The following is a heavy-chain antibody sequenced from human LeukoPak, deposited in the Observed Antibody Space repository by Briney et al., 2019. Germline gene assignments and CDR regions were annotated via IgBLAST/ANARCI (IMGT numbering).Heavy chain of an antibody. Sequence: SETLSLTCAVYGGSFSGYCWSWIRQPPGKGLEWIGEINHSGSTNYNPSLKSRVTISVDTSKNQFSLKLSSVTAADTAVYYCVVIAVAGPYYFDYWGQGTLVTVSS. V-gene: IGHV4-34*01. J-gene: IGHJ4*02. D-gene: IGHD6-19*01. CDR1: GGSFSGYC. CDR2: INHSGST. CDR3: VVIAVAGPYYFDY.